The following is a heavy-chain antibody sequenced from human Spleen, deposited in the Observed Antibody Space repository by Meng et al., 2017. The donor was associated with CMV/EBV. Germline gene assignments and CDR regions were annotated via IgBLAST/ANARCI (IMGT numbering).Heavy chain of an antibody. Sequence: QVQLQQWGAGLLKPSETLSLTCAVYGGSFSGYHWSWIRQPPGKGLEWIGEINHSGSTNYNPSLKSRVTISVDTSKNQFSLKLSSVTAADTAVYYCARSGRFDYWGQGTLVTVSS. CDR3: ARSGRFDY. CDR1: GGSFSGYH. CDR2: INHSGST. D-gene: IGHD1-14*01. V-gene: IGHV4-34*01. J-gene: IGHJ4*02.